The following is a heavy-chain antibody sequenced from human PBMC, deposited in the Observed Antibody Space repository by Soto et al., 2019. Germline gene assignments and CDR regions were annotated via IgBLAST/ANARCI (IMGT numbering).Heavy chain of an antibody. J-gene: IGHJ4*02. D-gene: IGHD3-9*01. Sequence: QVQLVQSGAEVKKPGSSVKVSCKASGGTFSSYAISWVRQAPGQGLEWMGGIIPIFGTANYAQKFQGRVTITSDESTSTAYMELSSLRSEDTAVYYCARIGGLRYLQRTNYYFDYWGQGTLVTVSS. CDR1: GGTFSSYA. CDR3: ARIGGLRYLQRTNYYFDY. V-gene: IGHV1-69*01. CDR2: IIPIFGTA.